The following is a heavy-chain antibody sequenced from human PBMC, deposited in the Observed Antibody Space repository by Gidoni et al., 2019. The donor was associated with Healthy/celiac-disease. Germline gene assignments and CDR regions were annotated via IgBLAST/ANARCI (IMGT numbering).Heavy chain of an antibody. CDR1: GFPFSSYA. V-gene: IGHV3-23*01. CDR2: ISGSGGST. Sequence: EVQLLESGGGLVQPGGSLRLSCAASGFPFSSYAMSWVRQAPGKGLEWVSAISGSGGSTYYADSVKGRFTISRDNSKNTLYLQMNSLRAEDTAVYYCARGTHYDFWSGYSYYFDYWGQGTLVTVSS. CDR3: ARGTHYDFWSGYSYYFDY. J-gene: IGHJ4*02. D-gene: IGHD3-3*01.